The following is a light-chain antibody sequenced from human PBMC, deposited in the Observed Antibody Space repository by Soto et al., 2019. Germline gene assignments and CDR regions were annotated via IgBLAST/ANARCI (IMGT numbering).Light chain of an antibody. CDR2: GTS. CDR1: QNLSSN. Sequence: EIVMTQSPATLSVSPGERATLSCRASQNLSSNLAWYQQKPGQAPRLLFYGTSTRATGIPARFSGSGSGTEFTLTISSLQSEDFAVYYCQQYNNWPRWAFGQGTKVEIK. J-gene: IGKJ1*01. CDR3: QQYNNWPRWA. V-gene: IGKV3-15*01.